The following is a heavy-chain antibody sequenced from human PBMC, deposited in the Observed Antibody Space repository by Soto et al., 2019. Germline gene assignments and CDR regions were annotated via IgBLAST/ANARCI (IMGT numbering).Heavy chain of an antibody. CDR3: ATEGGYPGSNFDGAY. J-gene: IGHJ4*02. Sequence: EVQLVESGGGLVEPGGSIRLSCVASGFTFSRAYMTWVRQAPGKGLEWVGRIKGSHAGGTTDSATSVKGRFTISRDDSKNTLYLQLTSLKTEDTSLYYCATEGGYPGSNFDGAYWGQGTLVTVSS. D-gene: IGHD1-26*01. CDR2: IKGSHAGGTT. CDR1: GFTFSRAY. V-gene: IGHV3-15*01.